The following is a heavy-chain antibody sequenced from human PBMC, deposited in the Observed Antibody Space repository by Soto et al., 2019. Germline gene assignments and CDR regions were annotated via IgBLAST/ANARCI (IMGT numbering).Heavy chain of an antibody. J-gene: IGHJ1*01. CDR3: AMDYGDRPEYFKH. Sequence: QVQLVQSGPDLKRPGASMKVSCKASGYTFTSYGISWVRQAPGQGLEWMAWISPLKGRTQYSQKAQGRVTLSTDTSSNTAYMETTPLRVDDTAVYYCAMDYGDRPEYFKHWGQGTLVTVS. D-gene: IGHD4-17*01. CDR1: GYTFTSYG. V-gene: IGHV1-18*04. CDR2: ISPLKGRT.